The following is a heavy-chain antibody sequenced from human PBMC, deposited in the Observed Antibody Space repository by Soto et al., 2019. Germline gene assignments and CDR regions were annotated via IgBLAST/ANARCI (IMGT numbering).Heavy chain of an antibody. CDR1: GFTFSSYA. V-gene: IGHV3-30-3*01. D-gene: IGHD6-13*01. J-gene: IGHJ4*02. CDR3: ARPYYSSSWFPFDR. CDR2: ISYDGSNK. Sequence: GGSLRLSCAASGFTFSSYAMHWVRQAPGKGLEWVAVISYDGSNKYYADSVKGRFTISRDNSKNTLYLQMNSLRAEDTAVYYCARPYYSSSWFPFDRWGQGTLVTVSS.